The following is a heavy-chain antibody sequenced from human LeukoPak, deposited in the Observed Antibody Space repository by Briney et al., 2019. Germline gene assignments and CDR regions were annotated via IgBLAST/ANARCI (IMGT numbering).Heavy chain of an antibody. V-gene: IGHV3-7*01. Sequence: GSLRLSCAASGFTFSSYWMSWVRQAPGKGLEWVANIKQDGSEKYYVDSVKGRFTISRDNAKNSLYLQMNSPRAEDTAVYYCALGYSGYDYFDYWGQGTLVTVSS. D-gene: IGHD5-12*01. J-gene: IGHJ4*02. CDR1: GFTFSSYW. CDR3: ALGYSGYDYFDY. CDR2: IKQDGSEK.